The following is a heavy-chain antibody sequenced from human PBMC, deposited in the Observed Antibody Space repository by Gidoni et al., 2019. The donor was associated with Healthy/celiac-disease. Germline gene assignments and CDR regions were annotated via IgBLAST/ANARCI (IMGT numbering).Heavy chain of an antibody. CDR1: GFPFCSYA. D-gene: IGHD2-15*01. CDR3: AREPGFLGKDPYYFDY. CDR2: ISYDGSNK. Sequence: QVQLVESGGGVAQPGRSLRLSCSASGFPFCSYAMHWVRQAPGKGLEWVAVISYDGSNKYYADSVKGRFTISRDNSKNTLYLQMNSLRAEDTAVYYCAREPGFLGKDPYYFDYWGQGTLVTVSS. J-gene: IGHJ4*02. V-gene: IGHV3-30-3*01.